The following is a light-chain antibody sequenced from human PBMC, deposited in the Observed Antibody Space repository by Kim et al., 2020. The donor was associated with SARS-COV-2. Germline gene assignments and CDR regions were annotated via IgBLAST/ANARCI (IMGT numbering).Light chain of an antibody. Sequence: EIVLTQSPATLSLSPGERATLSCRASQSARSFLGWYQQKPGQAPRLLIYDTSHRATGIPARFSGSGSGTDFTLTISSLEPEDSAVYYCQQRSDWPLTFGGGTKVDIK. CDR1: QSARSF. CDR2: DTS. CDR3: QQRSDWPLT. V-gene: IGKV3-11*01. J-gene: IGKJ4*01.